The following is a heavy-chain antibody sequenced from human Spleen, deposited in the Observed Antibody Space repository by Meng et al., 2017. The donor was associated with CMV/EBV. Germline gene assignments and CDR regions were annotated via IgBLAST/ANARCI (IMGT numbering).Heavy chain of an antibody. CDR1: GFSFSSYW. CDR3: AKATHAYDFHDYGDWFDP. CDR2: IMSDGSVT. J-gene: IGHJ5*02. D-gene: IGHD4-17*01. V-gene: IGHV3-74*01. Sequence: GESLKISCEASGFSFSSYWMHWVRQVPGKGLLWVSRIMSDGSVTGHADSVKGRFTISRDKSRNTLHLQMNSLRAEDTAVYYCAKATHAYDFHDYGDWFDPWGQGTLVTVSS.